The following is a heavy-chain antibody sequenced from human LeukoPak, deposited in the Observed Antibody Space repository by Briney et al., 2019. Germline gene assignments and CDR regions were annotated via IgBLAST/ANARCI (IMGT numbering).Heavy chain of an antibody. Sequence: HSGGSLRLSCAASGFTFSSYAMSWVRQAPGKGLVWVSRIKSDGSSTSYAESVKGRFTISRDNAKNTVYVHMNSLRDEDTAVYYCARGGRYAYFLDYWGQGTLVTVSS. V-gene: IGHV3-74*01. CDR1: GFTFSSYA. D-gene: IGHD3-16*01. J-gene: IGHJ4*02. CDR3: ARGGRYAYFLDY. CDR2: IKSDGSST.